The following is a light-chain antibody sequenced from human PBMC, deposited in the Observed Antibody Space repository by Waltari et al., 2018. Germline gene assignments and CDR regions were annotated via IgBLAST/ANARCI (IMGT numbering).Light chain of an antibody. CDR2: EVI. J-gene: IGLJ2*01. CDR3: SSYARSNIVI. Sequence: QSALTQPPSASGSPGQSVTISCTGTSSDVGGYNFVSWYQHHPGKAPKLIIYEVIKRPSGVPDRFSGSKSGNTASLTVSGLQAEDDADYYCSSYARSNIVIFGGGTRLTVL. CDR1: SSDVGGYNF. V-gene: IGLV2-8*01.